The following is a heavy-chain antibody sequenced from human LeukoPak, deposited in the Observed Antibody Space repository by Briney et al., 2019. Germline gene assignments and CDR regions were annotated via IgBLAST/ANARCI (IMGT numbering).Heavy chain of an antibody. D-gene: IGHD2-2*01. J-gene: IGHJ4*02. V-gene: IGHV3-30*18. CDR3: AKGPLRGTAAAIDY. Sequence: GGSLRLSCAASGFTFSGHWMTWVRQAPGKGLEWVAVISYDGRNIHYPDSVKGRFTISRDISTDTLWLQMDSLRTEDTAVYYCAKGPLRGTAAAIDYWGQGTLVTVSS. CDR2: ISYDGRNI. CDR1: GFTFSGHW.